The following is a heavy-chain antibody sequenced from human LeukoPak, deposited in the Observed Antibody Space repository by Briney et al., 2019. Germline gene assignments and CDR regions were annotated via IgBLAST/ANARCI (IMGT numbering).Heavy chain of an antibody. Sequence: VKVSCKASGYTFTSYYIHWVRQAPGQGLEWMGIINPSVGKTSYAQKFHGRVTMTRDTSTSTVYMELSSLTSEDTAVYYCARDRALRAVVGSFDYWGQGTLASVSS. CDR1: GYTFTSYY. J-gene: IGHJ4*02. CDR2: INPSVGKT. CDR3: ARDRALRAVVGSFDY. D-gene: IGHD4-23*01. V-gene: IGHV1-46*01.